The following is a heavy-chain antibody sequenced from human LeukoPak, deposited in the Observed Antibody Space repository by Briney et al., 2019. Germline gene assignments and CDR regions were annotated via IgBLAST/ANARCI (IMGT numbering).Heavy chain of an antibody. Sequence: GGSLRLSCATSGFTFSNHGMNWVRQAPGKGLEWVSGISPSGDIKYYADSVKGRFTISRDNSKNTVYLEVISLTDEDTAVYYCAKDDAWLRFGEWSQGTLVTVSS. CDR1: GFTFSNHG. CDR2: ISPSGDIK. D-gene: IGHD3-10*01. J-gene: IGHJ4*02. CDR3: AKDDAWLRFGE. V-gene: IGHV3-23*01.